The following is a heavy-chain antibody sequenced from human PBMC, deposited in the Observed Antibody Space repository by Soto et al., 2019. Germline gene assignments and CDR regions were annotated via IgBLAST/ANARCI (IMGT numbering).Heavy chain of an antibody. D-gene: IGHD3-10*01. Sequence: GALGVSCQASGFTFGSYAMSWVRQAPGKGLEWVALVQSNHVTYYADSVRGRFTVSRDNSKNTVSLQMDSLRVEDTALYYCAKWLRGGSYYCDFWGQGAKVTVSS. CDR1: GFTFGSYA. V-gene: IGHV3-23*03. CDR2: VQSNHVT. J-gene: IGHJ4*02. CDR3: AKWLRGGSYYCDF.